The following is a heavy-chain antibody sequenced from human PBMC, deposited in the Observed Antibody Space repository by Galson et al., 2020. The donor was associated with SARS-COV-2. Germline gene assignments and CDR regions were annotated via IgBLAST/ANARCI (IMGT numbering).Heavy chain of an antibody. Sequence: GGSLRLSCAASGFTVSGNYMSWVRQPPGKEPEWVAVTNTDDYVYYADSLKDRFTVSRHSSQNILFLQMNSLSADDTAMYYCVRDQNLWGQGTMVTVSS. CDR1: GFTVSGNY. CDR3: VRDQNL. V-gene: IGHV3-53*04. J-gene: IGHJ3*01. CDR2: TNTDDYV.